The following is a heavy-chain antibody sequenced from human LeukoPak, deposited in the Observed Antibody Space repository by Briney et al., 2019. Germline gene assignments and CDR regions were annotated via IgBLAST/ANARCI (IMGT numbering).Heavy chain of an antibody. CDR3: ARSAYGDYGCY. CDR1: GFTFSSYW. Sequence: PGGPLRLSCAASGFTFSSYWMSWVRQAPGKGLEWVANIKQDGSEKYYVDSVKGRFTIPRDNAKNSLYLQMNSLRAEDTAVYYCARSAYGDYGCYWGQGTLVTVSS. D-gene: IGHD4-17*01. J-gene: IGHJ4*02. CDR2: IKQDGSEK. V-gene: IGHV3-7*01.